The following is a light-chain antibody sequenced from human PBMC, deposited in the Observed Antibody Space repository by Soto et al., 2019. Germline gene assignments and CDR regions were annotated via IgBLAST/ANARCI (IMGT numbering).Light chain of an antibody. Sequence: QSVLTQPPSVSGSPGQSVAISCTGTSSDVGSYDRVSWYQQPPGTAPKPIISEVSNRPSGVPDRFSGSKSGNTASLTISGLQAEDEADYYCCSWTSSSTYVFGTGTKLTVL. V-gene: IGLV2-18*02. CDR3: CSWTSSSTYV. CDR1: SSDVGSYDR. CDR2: EVS. J-gene: IGLJ1*01.